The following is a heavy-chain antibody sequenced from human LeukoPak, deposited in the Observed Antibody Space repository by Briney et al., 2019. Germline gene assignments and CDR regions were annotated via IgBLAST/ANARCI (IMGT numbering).Heavy chain of an antibody. CDR3: ARDYGDGLRD. V-gene: IGHV4-30-2*01. Sequence: SETLSLTCTVSGGSISSGGYYWSWLRQPPGKGLEWIGYIYHSGSTYYNPSLKSRVTISVDRSKNQFSLKLSSVTAADTAVYYCARDYGDGLRDWGQGTMVTVSS. D-gene: IGHD5-24*01. CDR1: GGSISSGGYY. J-gene: IGHJ3*01. CDR2: IYHSGST.